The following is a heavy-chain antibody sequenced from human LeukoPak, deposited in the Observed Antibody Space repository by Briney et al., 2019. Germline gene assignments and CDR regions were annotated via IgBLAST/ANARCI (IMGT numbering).Heavy chain of an antibody. CDR2: IYYSGST. CDR3: ARGQLADYYYYYMDV. V-gene: IGHV4-31*03. Sequence: SETLSLTCTVSGGSISSGGYYWSWIRQHPGKGLEWIGYIYYSGSTYYNLSLKSRVTISVDTSKNQFSLKLSSVTAADTAVYYCARGQLADYYYYYMDVWGKGTTVTVSS. J-gene: IGHJ6*03. CDR1: GGSISSGGYY. D-gene: IGHD6-6*01.